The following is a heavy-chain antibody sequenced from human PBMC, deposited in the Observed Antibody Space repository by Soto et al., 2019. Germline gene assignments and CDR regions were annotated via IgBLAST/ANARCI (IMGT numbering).Heavy chain of an antibody. CDR3: FRGGVTSRTFDY. Sequence: GESLKISCRASGYIIKNYWIGWVRQMPGQGLEWMGIIFPDDSDTRYSPSFQGHVTISVDKSISTAYVQWSSLKASDSAIYYCFRGGVTSRTFDYWGQGTLVTVSS. CDR1: GYIIKNYW. J-gene: IGHJ4*02. V-gene: IGHV5-51*01. CDR2: IFPDDSDT. D-gene: IGHD3-16*01.